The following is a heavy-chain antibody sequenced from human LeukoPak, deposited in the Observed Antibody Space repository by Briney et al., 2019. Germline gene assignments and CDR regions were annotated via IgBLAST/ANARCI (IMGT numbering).Heavy chain of an antibody. CDR1: GYTFTGYY. D-gene: IGHD6-13*01. CDR3: ASGLIAAAKYYYYYGMDV. Sequence: ASVKVSCKASGYTFTGYYMHWVRQAPGQGLEWMEWINPNSGGTNYAQKFQGRVTMTRDTSISTAYMELSRLRSDDTAVYYCASGLIAAAKYYYYYGMDVWGQGTTVTVSS. J-gene: IGHJ6*02. CDR2: INPNSGGT. V-gene: IGHV1-2*02.